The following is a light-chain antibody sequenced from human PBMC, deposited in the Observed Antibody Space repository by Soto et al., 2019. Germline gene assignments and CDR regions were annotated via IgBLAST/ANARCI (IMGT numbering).Light chain of an antibody. Sequence: QTVVTQEPSFSVSPGGTVTLTCGLSSGSVSTNYYPSWYQQTPGQAPRTLIYSTNTRSSGVPDRFSGSILGNKAALTITGAQAYDESDYYCVLYMGSGLGVFGGRTKLTVL. V-gene: IGLV8-61*01. CDR2: STN. CDR1: SGSVSTNYY. J-gene: IGLJ3*02. CDR3: VLYMGSGLGV.